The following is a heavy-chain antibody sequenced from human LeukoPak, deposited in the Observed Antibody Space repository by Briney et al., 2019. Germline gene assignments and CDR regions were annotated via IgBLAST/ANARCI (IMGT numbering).Heavy chain of an antibody. CDR3: ARDRLTIPCFDY. J-gene: IGHJ4*02. V-gene: IGHV1-2*02. D-gene: IGHD4/OR15-4a*01. CDR2: INPNSGGT. CDR1: GYTFTGYY. Sequence: SSLKVSCKAAGYTFTGYYIHWVRQAPGQGLEWRGWINPNSGGTNYAQKFQGRVTMTRDTSISTAYMELSRLRSDDTAVYYCARDRLTIPCFDYWGQGTLVTVSS.